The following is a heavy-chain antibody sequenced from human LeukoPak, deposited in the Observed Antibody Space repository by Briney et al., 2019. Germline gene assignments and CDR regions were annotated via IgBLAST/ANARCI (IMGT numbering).Heavy chain of an antibody. CDR1: GFTFTDHW. J-gene: IGHJ4*02. V-gene: IGHV3-74*01. CDR2: ISSDGRIT. D-gene: IGHD2-21*01. Sequence: PGGSLRPSCAASGFTFTDHWMHWVRQAPGKGLVWVSRISSDGRITNYADSVKGRFTISRDNAKNTLYLQMNSLRAEDTAVYYCASPYCGRIACYGGNYWGQGTLVTVSS. CDR3: ASPYCGRIACYGGNY.